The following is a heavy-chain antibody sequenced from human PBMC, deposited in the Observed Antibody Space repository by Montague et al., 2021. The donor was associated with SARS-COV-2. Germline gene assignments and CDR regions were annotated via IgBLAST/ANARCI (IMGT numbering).Heavy chain of an antibody. CDR3: ARVRAVPAAMRIFSLGRSYYGMDV. V-gene: IGHV4-34*01. Sequence: SETLSLTCAVYGGSFSGYYWSWIRQPPGKGLEWIGEINHSGSTNYNPSLKSRVTISVDMSKNQFSLKLSSVTAADTAVYYCARVRAVPAAMRIFSLGRSYYGMDVWGQGTTVTVSS. CDR2: INHSGST. D-gene: IGHD2-2*01. CDR1: GGSFSGYY. J-gene: IGHJ6*02.